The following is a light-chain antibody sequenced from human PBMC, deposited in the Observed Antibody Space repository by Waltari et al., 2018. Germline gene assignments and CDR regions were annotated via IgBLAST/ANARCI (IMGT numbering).Light chain of an antibody. Sequence: TCRASQDIGNRLALYQQKPGKAPNLLIYGTSSLQTGVPSRFSGSGSGTEFTLTISSLQPEDFGTYYCQQGNSFPITFGPGTKVEIK. J-gene: IGKJ3*01. CDR2: GTS. V-gene: IGKV1-12*01. CDR1: QDIGNR. CDR3: QQGNSFPIT.